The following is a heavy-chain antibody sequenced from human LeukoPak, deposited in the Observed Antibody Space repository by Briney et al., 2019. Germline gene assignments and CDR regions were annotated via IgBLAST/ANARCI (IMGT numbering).Heavy chain of an antibody. D-gene: IGHD1-26*01. Sequence: GGSLRLSCAASGFTVRSNYMSWVRQAPGKGLEWVSAITGSGGRTYYADSVKGRFTISRDNSKNTLYLQMNSLRAEDTALYFCAQWSRYFDYWGQGTLVTVSS. CDR3: AQWSRYFDY. V-gene: IGHV3-23*01. CDR1: GFTVRSNY. J-gene: IGHJ4*02. CDR2: ITGSGGRT.